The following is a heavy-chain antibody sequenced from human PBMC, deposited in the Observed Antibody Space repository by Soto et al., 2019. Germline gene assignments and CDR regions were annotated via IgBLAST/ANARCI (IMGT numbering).Heavy chain of an antibody. D-gene: IGHD2-8*02. Sequence: ASVKVSCKASGYSFTSYGISWVRQAPGQGLEGMGWISAYNGNTNYAQKLQGRVTMTTDTSTSTAYMELRSLRSDDTAVYYCARESTGGWFDPWGQGTLVTVSS. V-gene: IGHV1-18*01. CDR1: GYSFTSYG. CDR3: ARESTGGWFDP. J-gene: IGHJ5*02. CDR2: ISAYNGNT.